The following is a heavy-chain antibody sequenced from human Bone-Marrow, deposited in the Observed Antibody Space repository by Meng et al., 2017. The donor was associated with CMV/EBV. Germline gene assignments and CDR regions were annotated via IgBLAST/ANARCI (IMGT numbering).Heavy chain of an antibody. CDR3: ARGHSIAAAGTPLYYYGMDV. CDR1: GGSISSSSYY. V-gene: IGHV4-39*07. CDR2: IYYSGST. Sequence: SETLSLTCTVSGGSISSSSYYWGWIRQPPGKGLEWIGSIYYSGSTYYNPSLKSRVTISVDTSKNQFSLKLSSVTAADTAVYYCARGHSIAAAGTPLYYYGMDVWGQGTTVTVSS. J-gene: IGHJ6*02. D-gene: IGHD6-13*01.